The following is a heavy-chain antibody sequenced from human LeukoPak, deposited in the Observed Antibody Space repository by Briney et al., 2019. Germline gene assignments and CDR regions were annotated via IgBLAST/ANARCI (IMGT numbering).Heavy chain of an antibody. CDR1: GFTFSSYS. CDR3: AKREGYCSGGSCYTFDY. V-gene: IGHV3-21*04. D-gene: IGHD2-15*01. J-gene: IGHJ4*02. CDR2: ISSSSSYI. Sequence: PGGSLRLSCAASGFTFSSYSMNWVRQAPGKGLEWVSSISSSSSYIYYADSVKGRFTISRDNSKNTLYPQMNSLRAEDTAVYYCAKREGYCSGGSCYTFDYWGQGTLVTVSS.